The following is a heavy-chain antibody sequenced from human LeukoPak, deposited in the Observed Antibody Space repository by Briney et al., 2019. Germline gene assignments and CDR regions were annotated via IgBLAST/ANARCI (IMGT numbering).Heavy chain of an antibody. V-gene: IGHV1-2*02. J-gene: IGHJ5*02. Sequence: ASVKVCCQASRYTFTGYYIHWVRQATGPGLVWIAWINPNSGATNYAQKFQGRVTMTRDTSISTAYMELSRLASDDTAVYFCARGRFGEWDNWFDPWGQGTLVTVSS. CDR3: ARGRFGEWDNWFDP. CDR1: RYTFTGYY. CDR2: INPNSGAT. D-gene: IGHD3-10*01.